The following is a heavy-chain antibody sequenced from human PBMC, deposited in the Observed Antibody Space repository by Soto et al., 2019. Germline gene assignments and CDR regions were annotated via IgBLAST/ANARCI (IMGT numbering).Heavy chain of an antibody. CDR2: IYYSGST. J-gene: IGHJ4*02. CDR1: GGSVSSGSYY. CDR3: AREVVFLQNYYFDY. V-gene: IGHV4-61*01. Sequence: SETLSLTCTVSGGSVSSGSYYWSWIRQPPGKGLEWIGYIYYSGSTNYNPSLKSRVTISADTSKNQFSLKLSSVTAADTAVYYCAREVVFLQNYYFDYWGQGTLVTVSS. D-gene: IGHD2-8*02.